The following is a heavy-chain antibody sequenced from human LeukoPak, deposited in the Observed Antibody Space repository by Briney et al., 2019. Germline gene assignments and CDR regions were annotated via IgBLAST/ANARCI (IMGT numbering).Heavy chain of an antibody. CDR3: ARVLAVAGTAFDY. V-gene: IGHV4-59*01. D-gene: IGHD6-19*01. CDR1: GGSISSYY. J-gene: IGHJ4*02. Sequence: PSETLSLTCTVSGGSISSYYWSWIRQPPGKGLEWIGYIYYSGSTNYSPSLKSRVTISVDTSKNQFSLKLSSVTAADTAVYFCARVLAVAGTAFDYWGQGTLVTVSS. CDR2: IYYSGST.